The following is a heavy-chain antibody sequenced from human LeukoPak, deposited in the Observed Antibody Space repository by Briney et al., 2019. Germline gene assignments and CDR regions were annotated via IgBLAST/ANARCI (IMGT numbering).Heavy chain of an antibody. CDR3: ARAYDMIDY. J-gene: IGHJ4*02. CDR1: GYTFTSYY. D-gene: IGHD3-9*01. Sequence: ASVKVSCKASGYTFTSYYMHWVRQAPGQGLERMGIINPSGGSTSYAQKFQGRIAMTRDTSTSTVYMVLSSLRSEDTAVYYCARAYDMIDYWGQGTLVTVSS. CDR2: INPSGGST. V-gene: IGHV1-46*01.